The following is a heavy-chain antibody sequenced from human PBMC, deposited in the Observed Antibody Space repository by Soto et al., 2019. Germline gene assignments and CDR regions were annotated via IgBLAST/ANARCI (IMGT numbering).Heavy chain of an antibody. CDR3: ARGIDRQLRYFDWLLEGFDY. CDR2: ISSSSSYI. Sequence: GSLRLSCAASGFTFSSYSMNWVRQAPGKGLEWVSSISSSSSYIYYADSVKGRFTISRDNAKNSLYLQMNSLRAEDTAVYYCARGIDRQLRYFDWLLEGFDYWGQATLVTVSS. V-gene: IGHV3-21*01. J-gene: IGHJ4*02. CDR1: GFTFSSYS. D-gene: IGHD3-9*01.